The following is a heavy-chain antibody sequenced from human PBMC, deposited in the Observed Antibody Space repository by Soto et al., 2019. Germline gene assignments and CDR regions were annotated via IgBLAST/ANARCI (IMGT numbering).Heavy chain of an antibody. CDR3: ARDYDGWASDI. CDR2: ITAYNGNT. D-gene: IGHD3-22*01. CDR1: GYTFSTYG. J-gene: IGHJ3*02. V-gene: IGHV1-18*01. Sequence: QVHLVQSGPEVKKPGASVKVSCRASGYTFSTYGITWVRQAPGQGLEWVGWITAYNGNTKYGQKFRGRVIMTTDTSTSTAYMKLRSLRSDDTAVYYCARDYDGWASDIWGQGTGVNVSS.